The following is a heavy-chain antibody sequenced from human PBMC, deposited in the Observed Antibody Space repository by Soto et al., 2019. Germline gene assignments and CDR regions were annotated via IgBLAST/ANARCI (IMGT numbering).Heavy chain of an antibody. V-gene: IGHV5-51*01. D-gene: IGHD3-3*01. J-gene: IGHJ4*02. Sequence: GESLKISSKGSAYNFAGYWVAWVRQMPGKGLELMGIIYPSDSDTRYRPSFQGQVTISADKSISSAYLQWSSLRASDTAMYYCARGGVSTRTFDYWGQGTPVTVSS. CDR1: AYNFAGYW. CDR2: IYPSDSDT. CDR3: ARGGVSTRTFDY.